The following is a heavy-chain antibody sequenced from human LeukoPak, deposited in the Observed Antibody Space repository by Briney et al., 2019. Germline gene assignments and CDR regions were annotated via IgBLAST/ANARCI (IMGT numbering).Heavy chain of an antibody. V-gene: IGHV3-30*02. CDR3: AKDPGIAVAGPTSFDY. CDR2: IRYDGSNK. CDR1: GFTFSSYG. Sequence: GGSLRLSCAASGFTFSSYGMHWVRQALGKGLEWVAFIRYDGSNKYYADSVKGRFTISRDNSKNTLYLQMNSLRAEDTALYYCAKDPGIAVAGPTSFDYWGRGTLVTVSS. D-gene: IGHD6-19*01. J-gene: IGHJ4*02.